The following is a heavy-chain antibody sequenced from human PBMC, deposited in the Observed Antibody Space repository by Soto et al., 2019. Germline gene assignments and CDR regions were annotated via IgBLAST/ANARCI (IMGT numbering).Heavy chain of an antibody. CDR3: ARVGISSSDDFDI. CDR1: GGSISRGGYY. V-gene: IGHV4-31*03. D-gene: IGHD6-6*01. J-gene: IGHJ3*02. CDR2: ISYTGNT. Sequence: SETLSLTCTVSGGSISRGGYYWSWIRQRPEKGLEWIGYISYTGNTYYNASLKSRVTISVDTSNNQFSLKLSSVTAADTAVYYCARVGISSSDDFDIWGQGTKVTVSS.